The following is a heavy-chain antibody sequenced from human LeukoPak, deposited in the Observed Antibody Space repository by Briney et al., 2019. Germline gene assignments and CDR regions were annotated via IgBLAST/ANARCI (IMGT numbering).Heavy chain of an antibody. CDR2: INHSGST. CDR1: GGSFSGYY. CDR3: ARWEWLEYFQH. V-gene: IGHV4-34*01. D-gene: IGHD6-19*01. Sequence: SETLSLTCAVYGGSFSGYYWSWIRQPPGKGLEWIGEINHSGSTNYNPSLKSRVTISVDTSKNQFSLKLSSVTAADTAVYYCARWEWLEYFQHWGQGTLVTVSS. J-gene: IGHJ1*01.